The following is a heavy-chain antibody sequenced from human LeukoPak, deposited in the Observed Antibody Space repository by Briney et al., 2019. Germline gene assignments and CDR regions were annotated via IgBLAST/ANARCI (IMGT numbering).Heavy chain of an antibody. D-gene: IGHD6-13*01. CDR1: GDSVSSNSAT. V-gene: IGHV6-1*01. CDR3: ARASLGSSWPSFDY. J-gene: IGHJ4*02. Sequence: SQTLSLTCAISGDSVSSNSATWNWIRPSPSRGLEWLGRTYYRSKWYNDYAVSVKSRITINPDTSKNQFSLQLNSVTPEDTAVYFCARASLGSSWPSFDYWGQGTLVTVSS. CDR2: TYYRSKWYN.